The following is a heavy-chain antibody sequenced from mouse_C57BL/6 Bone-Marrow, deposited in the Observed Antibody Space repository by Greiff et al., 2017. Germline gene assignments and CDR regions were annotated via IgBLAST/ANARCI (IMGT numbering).Heavy chain of an antibody. J-gene: IGHJ3*01. V-gene: IGHV1-53*01. D-gene: IGHD5-5*01. Sequence: QVQLKQPGTELVKPGASVKLSCKASGYTFTSYWMHWVKQRPGQGLEWIGNINPSNGGTNYNEKFKSKATLTVDKSSSTAYMQLSSLTSEDSAVYYCARELPTFSHVFWFAYWGQGTLVTVSA. CDR1: GYTFTSYW. CDR2: INPSNGGT. CDR3: ARELPTFSHVFWFAY.